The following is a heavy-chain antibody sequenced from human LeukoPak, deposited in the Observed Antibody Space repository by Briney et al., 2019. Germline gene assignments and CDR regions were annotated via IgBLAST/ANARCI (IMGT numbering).Heavy chain of an antibody. CDR2: ISPSGPTI. V-gene: IGHV3-48*03. CDR3: AREGSYYFDC. CDR1: GFTFSSYQ. J-gene: IGHJ4*02. Sequence: PGGSLRLSCAASGFTFSSYQMHWVRQAPGKGLEWVSYISPSGPTIYYADSVKGRFTISRDNAKSSLYLQMNSLRAEDTAVYYCAREGSYYFDCSGQGTLVTVSS.